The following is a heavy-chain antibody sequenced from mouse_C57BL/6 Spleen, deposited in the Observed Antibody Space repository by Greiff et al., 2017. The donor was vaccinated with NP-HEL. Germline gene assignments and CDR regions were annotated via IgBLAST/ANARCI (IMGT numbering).Heavy chain of an antibody. J-gene: IGHJ3*01. CDR3: ARGITTVVESFFAY. CDR1: GYAFSSYW. V-gene: IGHV1-80*01. CDR2: IYPGDGDT. Sequence: VQLQQSGAELVKPGASVKISCKASGYAFSSYWMNWVKQRPGKGLEWIGQIYPGDGDTNYNGKFKGKATLTADKSASTAYMQLSSLTSEDSAVYFCARGITTVVESFFAYWGQGTLVTVSA. D-gene: IGHD1-1*01.